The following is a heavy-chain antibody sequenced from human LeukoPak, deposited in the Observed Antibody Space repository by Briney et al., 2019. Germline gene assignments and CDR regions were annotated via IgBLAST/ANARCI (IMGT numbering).Heavy chain of an antibody. CDR1: GLTFSTFW. D-gene: IGHD6-13*01. CDR2: INGDGSL. Sequence: GGSLRLSCAASGLTFSTFWMHWVRQAPGKGLVWVSRINGDGSLSYADSVKGRFTISRDNTKNMLYLQMNSLRAEDTAVYYCAGGASSTVHYWGQGTLVTVSS. CDR3: AGGASSTVHY. J-gene: IGHJ4*02. V-gene: IGHV3-74*01.